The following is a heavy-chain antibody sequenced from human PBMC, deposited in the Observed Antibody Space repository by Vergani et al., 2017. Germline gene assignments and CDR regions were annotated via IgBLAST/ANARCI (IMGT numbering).Heavy chain of an antibody. V-gene: IGHV1-24*01. CDR3: ATPRLRFSYYYYYGMDF. J-gene: IGHJ6*02. CDR1: GYTLTELS. Sequence: VQLVQSGAEVKKPGASVKVSCKVSGYTLTELSMHWVRQAPGKGLEWMGGFDPEEGETIYAQKFQGIVTMNEDTSTDTAYMELSSLRSEDTAVYYCATPRLRFSYYYYYGMDFWGQGTTVIVSS. CDR2: FDPEEGET. D-gene: IGHD5-12*01.